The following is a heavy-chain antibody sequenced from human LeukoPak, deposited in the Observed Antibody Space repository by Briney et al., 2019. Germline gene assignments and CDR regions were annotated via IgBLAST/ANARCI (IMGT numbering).Heavy chain of an antibody. CDR2: ISYDVRNT. J-gene: IGHJ6*02. Sequence: GGSLRLSCAASGFTFSSYAMHWVRQAPGKGLGWVAVISYDVRNTYYADSVKGRFTISRDNSKNTLYLQMNSLRAEDTAVYYCARDGNTIFGVPPRYYCYYYGMDVWGQGTTVTVSS. D-gene: IGHD3-3*01. CDR1: GFTFSSYA. CDR3: ARDGNTIFGVPPRYYCYYYGMDV. V-gene: IGHV3-30*04.